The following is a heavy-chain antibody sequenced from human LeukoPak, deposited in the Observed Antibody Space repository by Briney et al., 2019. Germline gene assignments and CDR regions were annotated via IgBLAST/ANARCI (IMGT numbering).Heavy chain of an antibody. CDR3: ARRRAGRDWFDP. V-gene: IGHV4-61*01. CDR2: IYYSGST. Sequence: SETLSLTCTVSGGSVSSGSYYWCWIRQPPGKGLEWIGYIYYSGSTDYNPSLKSRVTISVDTSKNQFSLKLSSVTATDTAVYYCARRRAGRDWFDPWGQGTLVTVSS. CDR1: GGSVSSGSYY. D-gene: IGHD6-19*01. J-gene: IGHJ5*02.